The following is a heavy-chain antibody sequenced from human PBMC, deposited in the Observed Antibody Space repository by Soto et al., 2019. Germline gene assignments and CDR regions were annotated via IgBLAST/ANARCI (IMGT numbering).Heavy chain of an antibody. CDR1: GFTFSTYW. Sequence: GGSLRLSCAASGFTFSTYWMSWVRRAPGKGLEWVAHIKQDGSDMYYVDSVKGRFTISRDNAQNSLFLQMNSLRVEDTAVYYCAWLYYGGNTEIGYWGQGAHVTVSS. J-gene: IGHJ4*02. D-gene: IGHD4-17*01. CDR3: AWLYYGGNTEIGY. V-gene: IGHV3-7*04. CDR2: IKQDGSDM.